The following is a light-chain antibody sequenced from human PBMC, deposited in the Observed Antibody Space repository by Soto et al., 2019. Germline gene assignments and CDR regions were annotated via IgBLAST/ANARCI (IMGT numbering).Light chain of an antibody. CDR1: KSINSN. V-gene: IGKV3-15*01. CDR2: SAS. CDR3: QQYHHWPPIT. J-gene: IGKJ5*01. Sequence: EIVLTQSPATLSLSPGDRATLSCRAGKSINSNLAGYQQQPGQAPSLLIDSASSTATAVPHRCCGSGSGTDFTPTTSSLQSADFVVSYCQQYHHWPPITFGRGTRLEIK.